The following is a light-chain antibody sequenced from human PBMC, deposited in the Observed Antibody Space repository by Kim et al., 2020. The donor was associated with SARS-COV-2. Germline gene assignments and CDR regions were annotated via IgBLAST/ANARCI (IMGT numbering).Light chain of an antibody. Sequence: KTVTIPCTRNSGDIASNYLQCCQQRPGSAPTTVIVENNQRPSGVPDRFSGSIDSSSNSASLTSSGLKTEDGADYYCHSYDSNNHVVFGGGTQLTVL. J-gene: IGLJ2*01. CDR1: SGDIASNY. CDR3: HSYDSNNHVV. V-gene: IGLV6-57*03. CDR2: ENN.